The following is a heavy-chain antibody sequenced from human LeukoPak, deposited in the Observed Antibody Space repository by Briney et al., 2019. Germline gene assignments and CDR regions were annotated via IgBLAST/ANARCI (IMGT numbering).Heavy chain of an antibody. CDR3: ARRRRFEGIVVVIPGYFDY. V-gene: IGHV4-39*01. D-gene: IGHD3-22*01. CDR1: GGSISSSSYY. CDR2: IYYSGST. Sequence: SETLSLTCTVSGGSISSSSYYWGWIRQPPGKGLEWIGSIYYSGSTYYNPSLKSRVTISVDTSKNQFSLKLSSVTAADTAVYYCARRRRFEGIVVVIPGYFDYWAQGTLVTVSS. J-gene: IGHJ4*02.